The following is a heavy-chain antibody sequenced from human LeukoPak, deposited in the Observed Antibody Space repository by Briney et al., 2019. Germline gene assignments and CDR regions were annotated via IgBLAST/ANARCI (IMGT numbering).Heavy chain of an antibody. CDR2: IEPSGFTI. V-gene: IGHV3-69-1*01. CDR3: ASGIRERVFDY. D-gene: IGHD1-1*01. J-gene: IGHJ4*01. CDR1: GFTFSHHW. Sequence: GGSLRLSCAASGFTFSHHWMHWVRQAPGRGLEWVSSIEPSGFTIFYANSVKGRFTISRDNAKNSLYLQMNSLRPDDTALYFCASGIRERVFDYWGHGTLVTVSS.